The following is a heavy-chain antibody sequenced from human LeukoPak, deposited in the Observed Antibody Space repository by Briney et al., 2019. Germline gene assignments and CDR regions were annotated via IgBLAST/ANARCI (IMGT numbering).Heavy chain of an antibody. CDR1: GFTFSDYY. V-gene: IGHV3-11*01. D-gene: IGHD2-8*02. J-gene: IGHJ3*01. CDR3: TRETLEVTAFDV. CDR2: ISNSGTII. Sequence: GGSLRLSCAASGFTFSDYYMSWIRQAPGKGLEWVSYISNSGTIISYADSAKGRFTISRDNTKNSLYLQMNSLRAEDTAVYYCTRETLEVTAFDVSGQGTMVTVSS.